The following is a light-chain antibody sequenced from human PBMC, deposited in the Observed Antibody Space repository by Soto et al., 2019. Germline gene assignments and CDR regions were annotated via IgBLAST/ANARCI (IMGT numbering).Light chain of an antibody. CDR1: QSISRN. Sequence: EIVITQSPPTLYVSPVERATLSCRASQSISRNLAWFQQKPGQAPSLLLFGASTSAAGIPPRFSGTGSGTAFSLTISGLRSEDFALYFCHQYENWHQTFGQGPKGDI. CDR3: HQYENWHQT. CDR2: GAS. V-gene: IGKV3-15*01. J-gene: IGKJ1*01.